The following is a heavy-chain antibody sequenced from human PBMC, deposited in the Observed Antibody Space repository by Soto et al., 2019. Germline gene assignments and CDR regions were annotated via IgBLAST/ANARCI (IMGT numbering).Heavy chain of an antibody. Sequence: QITLKESGPTLVKPTQTLTLTCTFSGFSLSTDGVGVDWIRQPPGKAREWLGLIYWNDEKRDRPYLHSRLTITKDTSRTQVVRTMTKMDPVDTATYYCANRPTVTSGINWGQGTLVTVSS. V-gene: IGHV2-5*01. CDR2: IYWNDEK. CDR3: ANRPTVTSGIN. D-gene: IGHD4-4*01. CDR1: GFSLSTDGVG. J-gene: IGHJ4*02.